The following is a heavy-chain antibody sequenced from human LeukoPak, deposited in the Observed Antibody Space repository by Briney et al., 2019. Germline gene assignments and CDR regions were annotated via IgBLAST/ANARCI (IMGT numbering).Heavy chain of an antibody. CDR1: GYTFTSYY. V-gene: IGHV1-46*01. J-gene: IGHJ6*03. Sequence: VASVKVSCKASGYTFTSYYMHWVRQAPGQGLEWMGIINPSGGSTSYAQKFQGRVTMTRDMSTSTVYMELSSLRSEDTAVYYCARVPMVLGVMSYYYYMDVWGKGTTVTVSS. CDR3: ARVPMVLGVMSYYYYMDV. D-gene: IGHD3-10*01. CDR2: INPSGGST.